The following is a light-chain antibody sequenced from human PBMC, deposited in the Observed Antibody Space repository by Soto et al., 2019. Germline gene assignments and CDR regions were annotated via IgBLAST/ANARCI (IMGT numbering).Light chain of an antibody. CDR2: YDS. Sequence: VLTQPPSVSVAPGKTARITCGGNNIGSKSVHWYQQKPGQAPVLVIYYDSDRPSGIPERFSGSNSGNTATLTISRVEAGDEADYYCQVWDSSSDHLVFGGGTKLTVL. V-gene: IGLV3-21*04. CDR1: NIGSKS. J-gene: IGLJ2*01. CDR3: QVWDSSSDHLV.